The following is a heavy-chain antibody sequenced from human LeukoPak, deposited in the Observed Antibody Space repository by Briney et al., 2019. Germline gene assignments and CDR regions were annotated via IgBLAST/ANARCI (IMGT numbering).Heavy chain of an antibody. V-gene: IGHV1-2*02. CDR3: ARAIAVADMNWFDP. CDR1: GYTFTGYY. D-gene: IGHD6-19*01. J-gene: IGHJ5*02. Sequence: GASVKVSCKASGYTFTGYYMHWVRQAPGQGLEWMGWINPNSGGTNYAQKFQGRVTMTRDTSISTAYMELSRLRSDDTAVCYCARAIAVADMNWFDPWGQGTLVTVSS. CDR2: INPNSGGT.